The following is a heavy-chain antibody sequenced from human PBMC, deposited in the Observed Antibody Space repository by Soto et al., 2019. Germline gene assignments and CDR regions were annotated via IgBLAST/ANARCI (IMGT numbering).Heavy chain of an antibody. Sequence: QVQLVESGGGVVLPGKSLRLSCAASGFIFSTYGMHWVRQAPGKGLEWVTMTSSDGSSKYYADSVKGRFTISRDKSRNTLYLQMNSLRPEDTAVYYCAKDLYGSGWYNYFDPWGQGTLVTVSS. CDR2: TSSDGSSK. V-gene: IGHV3-30*18. D-gene: IGHD6-19*01. CDR3: AKDLYGSGWYNYFDP. CDR1: GFIFSTYG. J-gene: IGHJ5*02.